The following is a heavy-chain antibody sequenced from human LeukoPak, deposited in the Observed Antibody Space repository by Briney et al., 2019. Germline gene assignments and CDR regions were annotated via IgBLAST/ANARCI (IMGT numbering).Heavy chain of an antibody. J-gene: IGHJ4*02. Sequence: GGSLRLSCAASGFTFSSYAMHWVRQAPGKGLEWVAVISYDGSNKYYADSVKGRFTISRDNSKNTLYLQMNSLRAEDTAVYYCARDSGSYDYWGQGTLVTVSS. V-gene: IGHV3-30*04. D-gene: IGHD1-26*01. CDR1: GFTFSSYA. CDR2: ISYDGSNK. CDR3: ARDSGSYDY.